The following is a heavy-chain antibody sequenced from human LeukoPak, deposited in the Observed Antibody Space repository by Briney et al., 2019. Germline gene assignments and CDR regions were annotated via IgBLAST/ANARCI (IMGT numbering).Heavy chain of an antibody. V-gene: IGHV1-2*02. J-gene: IGHJ4*02. CDR2: INVNSGGT. Sequence: ASVKVSCKASGYTFTSYAMHWVRQAPGQGLDWTGWINVNSGGTNYAQKFYARVTMTRDTSISTAYMELSRLRSDDTAVFYCARSPHILTGENFDFWGQGTLVTVSS. D-gene: IGHD3-9*01. CDR3: ARSPHILTGENFDF. CDR1: GYTFTSYA.